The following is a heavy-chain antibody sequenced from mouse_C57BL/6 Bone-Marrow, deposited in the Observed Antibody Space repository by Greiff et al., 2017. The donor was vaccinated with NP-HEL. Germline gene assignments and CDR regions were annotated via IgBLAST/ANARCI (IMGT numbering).Heavy chain of an antibody. V-gene: IGHV1-54*01. CDR3: AVYYKNYGGYYAMDY. Sequence: VQLQQSGAELVRPGTSVKVSCKASGYAFTNYLIAWVKQRPGQGLEWIGVINPGSGGTNYTEKFKGKATLTADKASSTAYMQLSSLTSKDSAVYFCAVYYKNYGGYYAMDYWGQGTSVTVSS. D-gene: IGHD2-5*01. CDR2: INPGSGGT. CDR1: GYAFTNYL. J-gene: IGHJ4*01.